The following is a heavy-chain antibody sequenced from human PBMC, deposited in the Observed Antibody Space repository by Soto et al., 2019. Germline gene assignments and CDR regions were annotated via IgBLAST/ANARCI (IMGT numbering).Heavy chain of an antibody. Sequence: SVKVSCKASGGTFSSYAISWVRQAPGQGLEWMGGIIPIFGTANYAQKFQGRVTMTEDASTSTAYMELSSLRSEDTAVYYCAGTRSSGSYFGYWGQGPLVTVS. CDR3: AGTRSSGSYFGY. CDR1: GGTFSSYA. CDR2: IIPIFGTA. V-gene: IGHV1-69*13. D-gene: IGHD1-26*01. J-gene: IGHJ4*02.